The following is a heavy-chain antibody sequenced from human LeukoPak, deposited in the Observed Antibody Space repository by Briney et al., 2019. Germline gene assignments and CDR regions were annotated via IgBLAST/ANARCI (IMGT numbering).Heavy chain of an antibody. D-gene: IGHD1-26*01. Sequence: GGSLRLSCAASGFTFSSYGMHWVRQAPGKGLEWVAFIRYDGSNKYYADSVKGRFTISRDNSKNTLYLQMNSLRAEDTAVYYCAKDKGRSGSYFSGAFDIWGQGTMSPSLQ. CDR1: GFTFSSYG. CDR3: AKDKGRSGSYFSGAFDI. J-gene: IGHJ3*02. CDR2: IRYDGSNK. V-gene: IGHV3-30*02.